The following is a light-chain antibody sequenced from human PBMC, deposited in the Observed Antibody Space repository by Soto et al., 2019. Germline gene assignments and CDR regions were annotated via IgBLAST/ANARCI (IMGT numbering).Light chain of an antibody. CDR3: ASWDDGRNL. CDR1: SSNIGSYF. J-gene: IGLJ1*01. V-gene: IGLV1-47*01. Sequence: QSVLTQPPSVSGAPGQRVTISCSGSSSNIGSYFVFWYQHLPGTAPKLLIYRNNERPSGVPDRFSGSKSGTSASLAINGLRSEDEADHYCASWDDGRNLFGTGTKVTVL. CDR2: RNN.